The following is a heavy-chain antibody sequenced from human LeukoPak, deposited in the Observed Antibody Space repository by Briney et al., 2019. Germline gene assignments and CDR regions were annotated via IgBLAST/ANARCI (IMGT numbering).Heavy chain of an antibody. CDR1: GFTFSSYA. V-gene: IGHV3-30-3*01. Sequence: GGSLRLSCAASGFTFSSYAMHWVRQAPGKGLEWVAVISYDGSNKYYADSVKGRFTISRDNSKNTLYLQMNSLRAEDTAVYYCAREDYGDSNFFFDYWGQGTLVTVPS. CDR2: ISYDGSNK. J-gene: IGHJ4*02. CDR3: AREDYGDSNFFFDY. D-gene: IGHD4-17*01.